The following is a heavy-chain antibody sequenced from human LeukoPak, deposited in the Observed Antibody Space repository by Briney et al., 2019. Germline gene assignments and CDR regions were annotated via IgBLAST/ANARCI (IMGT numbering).Heavy chain of an antibody. CDR1: GGSISSYF. D-gene: IGHD3-10*01. CDR2: IHASGTT. Sequence: SETLSLTCNVSGGSISSYFWTWIRQPAGKGLEWIGRIHASGTTNYNSSLKSRVSMSVDTSKNQFSLKLTSVTAADTAVYYCARYYYGSGSYPNFDYWGQGTLVTVSS. J-gene: IGHJ4*02. CDR3: ARYYYGSGSYPNFDY. V-gene: IGHV4-4*07.